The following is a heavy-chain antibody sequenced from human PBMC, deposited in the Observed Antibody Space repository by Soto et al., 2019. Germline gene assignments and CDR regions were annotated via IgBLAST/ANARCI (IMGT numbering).Heavy chain of an antibody. Sequence: SVNVSCKASGGSFISYAISWVRQAPGQGLEWMGGIIPIFGTANYAQKFQGGVTITADESTSTAYMELSSLRSEDTAVYYCARRYSGYDLARYYYYGMDVWGQGTTVTVSS. CDR3: ARRYSGYDLARYYYYGMDV. CDR1: GGSFISYA. J-gene: IGHJ6*02. D-gene: IGHD5-12*01. V-gene: IGHV1-69*13. CDR2: IIPIFGTA.